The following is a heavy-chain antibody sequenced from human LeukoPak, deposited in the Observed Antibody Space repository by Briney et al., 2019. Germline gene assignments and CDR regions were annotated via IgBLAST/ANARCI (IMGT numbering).Heavy chain of an antibody. CDR1: GFTFSSYG. CDR3: AKEPAIAAAGTNWFDP. D-gene: IGHD6-13*01. V-gene: IGHV3-30*18. Sequence: GRSLRLSCAASGFTFSSYGMHWVRQAPGKGLEWVAVISYDGSNKYYADSVKGRFTISRDNSKNTLYLQMNSLRAEDTAVYYCAKEPAIAAAGTNWFDPWGQGTLVTVSS. CDR2: ISYDGSNK. J-gene: IGHJ5*02.